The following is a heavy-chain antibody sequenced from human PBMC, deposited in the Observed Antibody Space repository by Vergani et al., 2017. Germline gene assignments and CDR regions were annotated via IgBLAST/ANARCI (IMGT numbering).Heavy chain of an antibody. D-gene: IGHD5-24*01. CDR3: ARDQAWRLQDDDTFDI. V-gene: IGHV1-2*02. CDR2: INPNSGGT. CDR1: GYTFTGYY. J-gene: IGHJ3*02. Sequence: QVQLVQSGAEVKKPGASVKVSCKASGYTFTGYYMHWVRKAPGRGLEWMGCINPNSGGTNYAQKFQGRVTMTRYTSILTAYMELSRLRSDDTAVYYCARDQAWRLQDDDTFDIWGQGTMVTVSS.